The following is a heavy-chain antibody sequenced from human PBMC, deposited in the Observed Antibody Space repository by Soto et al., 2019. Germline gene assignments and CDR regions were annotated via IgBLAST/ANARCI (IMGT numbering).Heavy chain of an antibody. CDR1: GDSIINGGFY. Sequence: SETLSLTCTVSGDSIINGGFYFSWIRQHPWNGLELIGHIYYTGSTYYDPSLKGRLTISMDTSKNQLSLQLSSVTAADTAVYFCARAPLLWSGYYVRENPEWFDPWGQGTLVTVSS. CDR2: IYYTGST. D-gene: IGHD3-3*01. V-gene: IGHV4-31*03. J-gene: IGHJ5*02. CDR3: ARAPLLWSGYYVRENPEWFDP.